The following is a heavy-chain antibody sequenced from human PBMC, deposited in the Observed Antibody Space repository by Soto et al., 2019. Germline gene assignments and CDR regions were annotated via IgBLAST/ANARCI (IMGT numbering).Heavy chain of an antibody. Sequence: HPGGSLRLSCAASGFTFSNYWMHWVRQVPGKGLVWLSRINTDGDTRYEDSVKGRFTISRDNAKSMLYLQMNSLRVEDTALYYCVRERSSGAWRTSDYWGQGTLVTVSS. D-gene: IGHD2-21*02. J-gene: IGHJ4*02. CDR2: INTDGDT. V-gene: IGHV3-74*01. CDR1: GFTFSNYW. CDR3: VRERSSGAWRTSDY.